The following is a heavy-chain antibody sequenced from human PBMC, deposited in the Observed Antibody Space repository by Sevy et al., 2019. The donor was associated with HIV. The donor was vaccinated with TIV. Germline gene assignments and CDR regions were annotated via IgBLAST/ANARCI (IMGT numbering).Heavy chain of an antibody. D-gene: IGHD3-22*01. Sequence: GGSLRLSCAASGFTFSNYGMHWLRQAPGKGLEWVALIWNDGSSKYYADSVKGRFTISRDNSKNTLYLQMNSLRVEDTAVYVCARGSDFNDRSAKRDFDYWGQGTLVTVSS. CDR3: ARGSDFNDRSAKRDFDY. J-gene: IGHJ4*02. CDR2: IWNDGSSK. CDR1: GFTFSNYG. V-gene: IGHV3-33*01.